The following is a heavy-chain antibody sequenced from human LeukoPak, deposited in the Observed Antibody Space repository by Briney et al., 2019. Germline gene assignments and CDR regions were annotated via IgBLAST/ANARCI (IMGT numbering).Heavy chain of an antibody. J-gene: IGHJ3*02. CDR3: ARGPNDYHDAFDI. CDR1: GGSISSGDYY. Sequence: SETLSLTCTVSGGSISSGDYYWSWIRQPPGKGLEWIGYIYYSGSTYYNPSLKSRVTISVDTSKNQFSLKLSSVTAADTAVYYYARGPNDYHDAFDIWGQGTMVTVSS. D-gene: IGHD4-11*01. CDR2: IYYSGST. V-gene: IGHV4-30-4*01.